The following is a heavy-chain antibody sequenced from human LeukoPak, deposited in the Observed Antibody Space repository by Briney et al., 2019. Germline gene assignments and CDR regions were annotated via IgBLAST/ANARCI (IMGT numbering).Heavy chain of an antibody. CDR3: ARGIYDYYGSANWFDP. CDR1: GYSISSGYY. J-gene: IGHJ5*02. CDR2: IYHSGST. V-gene: IGHV4-38-2*01. D-gene: IGHD3-10*01. Sequence: PSETLSLNCAVSGYSISSGYYWGWIRQTPGKGLEWIGSIYHSGSTYYNPSLKSRVTISVDTSKNQFSLKLSSVTAADTAVYYCARGIYDYYGSANWFDPWGQGTLVTVSS.